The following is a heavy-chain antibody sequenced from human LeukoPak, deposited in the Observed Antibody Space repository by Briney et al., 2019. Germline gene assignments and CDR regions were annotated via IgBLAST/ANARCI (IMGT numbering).Heavy chain of an antibody. CDR3: ARSVPDYTRFDY. V-gene: IGHV3-23*05. CDR2: FKTKYNQV. Sequence: GGSLRLSCVASGFTFSDYAVNWDRQAPGKGLEWVSTFKTKYNQVYYAESVRGRFTISTDNSRNTVFLQMNSLRADDTALYYCARSVPDYTRFDYWGQGALVTVSS. CDR1: GFTFSDYA. D-gene: IGHD4-11*01. J-gene: IGHJ4*02.